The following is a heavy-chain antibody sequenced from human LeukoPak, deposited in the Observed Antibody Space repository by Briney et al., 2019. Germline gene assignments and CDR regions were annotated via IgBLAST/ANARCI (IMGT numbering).Heavy chain of an antibody. Sequence: HPGGSLRLSCAASGFTFSSYEMNSVRQAPGKGLEWVSYIGSSGTTIFYADSVKGRFSISRDNAKNSLYLQMHSLRAEDTALYYCARDLVADYWGLGTLVTVSS. V-gene: IGHV3-48*03. CDR2: IGSSGTTI. CDR1: GFTFSSYE. CDR3: ARDLVADY. J-gene: IGHJ4*02. D-gene: IGHD2-8*02.